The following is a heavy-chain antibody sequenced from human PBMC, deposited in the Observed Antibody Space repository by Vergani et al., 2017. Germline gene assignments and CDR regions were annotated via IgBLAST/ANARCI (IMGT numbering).Heavy chain of an antibody. J-gene: IGHJ4*02. Sequence: EVQLVESGGGLVKPGGSLRLSCAASGFTFSSYAMHWVRQAPGKGLEWVSGISWNSGSIGYADSVKGRFTISRDNAKNSLYLQMNSLRAEDTALYYCAKDMSSGYDQGPFDYWGQGTLVTVSS. CDR3: AKDMSSGYDQGPFDY. D-gene: IGHD5-12*01. CDR1: GFTFSSYA. V-gene: IGHV3-9*01. CDR2: ISWNSGSI.